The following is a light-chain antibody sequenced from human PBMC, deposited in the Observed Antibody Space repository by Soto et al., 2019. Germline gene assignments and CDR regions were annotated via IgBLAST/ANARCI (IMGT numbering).Light chain of an antibody. CDR2: EGN. CDR3: CSYAGRSTVI. V-gene: IGLV2-23*01. Sequence: QSVLTQPASVSGSPGQSITISCTGTSGDIGTYNLVSWYQQNPGRAPKLIIFEGNKRPSGVSSRFSGSKSGFTASLAISGLQAEDEADYHCCSYAGRSTVIFGGGTKLTVL. CDR1: SGDIGTYNL. J-gene: IGLJ2*01.